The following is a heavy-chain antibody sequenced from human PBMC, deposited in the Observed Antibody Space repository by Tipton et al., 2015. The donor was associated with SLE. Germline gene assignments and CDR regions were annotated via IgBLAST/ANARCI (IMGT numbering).Heavy chain of an antibody. D-gene: IGHD6-13*01. J-gene: IGHJ5*02. V-gene: IGHV4-39*07. CDR1: GVSIRTPTYY. Sequence: TLSLTCTVSGVSIRTPTYYWGWIRQPPGKGLEWIGTISHSGNTYSHTSLESRVTISVDTSQNQFSMSLSSVSAADTAVYYCARDQQLVQGWFDPWGQGTLVTVSS. CDR3: ARDQQLVQGWFDP. CDR2: ISHSGNT.